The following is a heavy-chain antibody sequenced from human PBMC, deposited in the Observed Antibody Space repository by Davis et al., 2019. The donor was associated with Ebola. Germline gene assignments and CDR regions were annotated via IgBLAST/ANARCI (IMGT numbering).Heavy chain of an antibody. CDR2: VILKSGAT. J-gene: IGHJ4*02. CDR1: GYTFTDYN. CDR3: ARGHNYGFEY. D-gene: IGHD5-18*01. Sequence: ASVTVSCKASGYTFTDYNIHWMRQAPGQGLEWLGRVILKSGATNYAQKFQGRVTVTRDTSISTAYMELSSLRSDDTAVYYCARGHNYGFEYWGQGALVTVSS. V-gene: IGHV1-2*06.